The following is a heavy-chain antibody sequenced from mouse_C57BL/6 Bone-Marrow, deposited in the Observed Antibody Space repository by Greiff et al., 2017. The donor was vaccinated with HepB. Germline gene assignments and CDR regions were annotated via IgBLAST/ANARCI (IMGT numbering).Heavy chain of an antibody. Sequence: QVQLQQPGAELVKPGASVKLSCKASGYTFTSYWMHWVKQRPGQGLEWIGDIYPGSGSTNYNEKFKSKATLTVDTSSSTAYMQLSSLTSEDSAVYYCARGDYYGIMDYWGQGTSVTVSS. V-gene: IGHV1-55*01. CDR3: ARGDYYGIMDY. D-gene: IGHD1-1*01. CDR2: IYPGSGST. CDR1: GYTFTSYW. J-gene: IGHJ4*01.